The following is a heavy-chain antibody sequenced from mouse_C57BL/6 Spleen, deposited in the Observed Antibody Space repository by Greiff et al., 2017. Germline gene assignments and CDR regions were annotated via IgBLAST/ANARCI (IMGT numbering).Heavy chain of an antibody. Sequence: VQLQQSGPELVKPGASVKISCKASGYAFSSSWMNWVKQRPGKGLEWIGRIYPGDGATNYNGKFKGKATLTADKSSSTAYMQLSSLTSEDSAVYFCARGEGLNYGSSPFDYWGQGTTLTVSS. V-gene: IGHV1-82*01. CDR1: GYAFSSSW. CDR2: IYPGDGAT. D-gene: IGHD1-1*01. J-gene: IGHJ2*01. CDR3: ARGEGLNYGSSPFDY.